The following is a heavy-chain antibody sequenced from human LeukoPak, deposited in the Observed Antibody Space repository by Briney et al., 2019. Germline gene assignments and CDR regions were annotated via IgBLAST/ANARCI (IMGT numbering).Heavy chain of an antibody. CDR2: MNPKSGNT. CDR1: GYTFTNYN. V-gene: IGHV1-8*01. CDR3: ARERHYSGYAYTIDY. D-gene: IGHD5-12*01. J-gene: IGHJ4*02. Sequence: ASVKVSCKASGYTFTNYNINWVRQATGQGLEWMGWMNPKSGNTGYAQKFQGRVTMTRNTSISTAYMELSSLRSDDTAVYYCARERHYSGYAYTIDYWGQGTLVTVSS.